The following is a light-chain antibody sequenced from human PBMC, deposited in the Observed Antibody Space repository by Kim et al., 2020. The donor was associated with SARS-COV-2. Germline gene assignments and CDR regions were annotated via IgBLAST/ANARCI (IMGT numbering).Light chain of an antibody. CDR2: GTS. CDR1: QSVSSTY. J-gene: IGKJ1*01. V-gene: IGKV3-20*01. Sequence: EVVLTQSPGTLSLSPGERVTLSCRASQSVSSTYLAWYQQKPGQAPRLLIYGTSSRATDIPDRFSGSGSGTDFALTISRLEPEDFAVYYCQHYGNSPRTFGQGTKVDIK. CDR3: QHYGNSPRT.